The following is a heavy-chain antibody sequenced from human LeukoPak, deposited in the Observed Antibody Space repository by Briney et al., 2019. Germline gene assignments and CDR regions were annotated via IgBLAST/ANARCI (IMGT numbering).Heavy chain of an antibody. D-gene: IGHD2-2*01. CDR2: IYTSGST. Sequence: SETLSLTCTVSGGSISSYYWSWIRQPAGKGLEWIGRIYTSGSTNYNPSLTSRVTMSVDTSKNQFSLKLNSVTAADTAVYYCARGKGYCTSTSCGYCSGGSCYAIYYYYYMDVWGKGTTVTVSS. CDR3: ARGKGYCTSTSCGYCSGGSCYAIYYYYYMDV. J-gene: IGHJ6*03. CDR1: GGSISSYY. V-gene: IGHV4-4*07.